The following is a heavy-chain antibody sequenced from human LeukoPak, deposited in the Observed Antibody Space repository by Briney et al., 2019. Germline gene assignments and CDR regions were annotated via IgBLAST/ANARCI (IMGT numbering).Heavy chain of an antibody. CDR3: ARVLAAGTTYFFYYYMDV. J-gene: IGHJ6*03. Sequence: SETLSLTCTVSGGSLSSYYRSWIRQPAGQGLEWIGRIYSSGSTNYNPSLKSRVTMSVDTSKNQFSLKLSSVTAADTAVYYCARVLAAGTTYFFYYYMDVWGKGTTVTVSS. D-gene: IGHD6-13*01. V-gene: IGHV4-4*07. CDR1: GGSLSSYY. CDR2: IYSSGST.